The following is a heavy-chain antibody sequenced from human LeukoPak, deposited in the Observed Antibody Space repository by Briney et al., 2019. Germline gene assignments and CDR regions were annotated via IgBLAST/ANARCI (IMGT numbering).Heavy chain of an antibody. V-gene: IGHV5-10-1*04. CDR3: ARRYNWNYDYFDY. CDR2: IDPSDSYT. D-gene: IGHD1-7*01. Sequence: GESLRISCKGSGYSFTSYWISWVRQMPGKGLEWMGRIDPSDSYTNYSPSFQGQVTISADKSISTAYLQWSSLKASDTAMYYCARRYNWNYDYFDYWGQGTLVTVSS. CDR1: GYSFTSYW. J-gene: IGHJ4*02.